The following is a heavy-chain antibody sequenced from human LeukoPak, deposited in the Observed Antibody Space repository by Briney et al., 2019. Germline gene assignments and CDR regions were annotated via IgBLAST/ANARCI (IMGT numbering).Heavy chain of an antibody. CDR2: ISSSGSII. CDR1: GFTFSDYY. V-gene: IGHV3-11*04. J-gene: IGHJ4*02. D-gene: IGHD3-9*01. Sequence: PGGSLRLSCAASGFTFSDYYMSWIRQAPGKGLEWVSYISSSGSIIYYADSVKGRFTISRENSKNTLWLQMNSLRAEDTAVYYCARLHYDVLTGPFDYWGQGTLVTVSS. CDR3: ARLHYDVLTGPFDY.